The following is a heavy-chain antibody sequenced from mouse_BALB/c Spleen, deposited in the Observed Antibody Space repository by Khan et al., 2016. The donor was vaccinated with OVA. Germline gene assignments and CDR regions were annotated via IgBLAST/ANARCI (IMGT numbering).Heavy chain of an antibody. CDR1: GYTFTDFA. D-gene: IGHD1-1*02. J-gene: IGHJ3*01. CDR3: ARGGNLAY. Sequence: QVRLQQPGAELVRPGDSWKSSCKGSGYTFTDFAMHWVKQSHAKTLEWIGVISSYYGVPDYNQKFEGKATMTVDRSSSTADVERARLTCEDSAIYYCARGGNLAYWCEGTLITVS. V-gene: IGHV1S137*01. CDR2: ISSYYGVP.